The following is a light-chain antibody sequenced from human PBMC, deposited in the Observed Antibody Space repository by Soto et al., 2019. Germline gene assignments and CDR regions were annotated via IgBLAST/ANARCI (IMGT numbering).Light chain of an antibody. Sequence: QSVLTQPASVSGSPGQSITISCTGTSSDVGGYKYVSWYQHHPGKAPKLMIYEVSNRPSGVSNRFSGSKFGNTASLTTSGLQTEDAADYYCSSYTSSSTRVFGTGTKVTVL. V-gene: IGLV2-14*01. J-gene: IGLJ1*01. CDR2: EVS. CDR1: SSDVGGYKY. CDR3: SSYTSSSTRV.